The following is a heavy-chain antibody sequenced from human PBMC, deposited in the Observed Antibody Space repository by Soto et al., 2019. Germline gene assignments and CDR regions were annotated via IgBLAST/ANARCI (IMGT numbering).Heavy chain of an antibody. CDR3: ARDAYISGYFQFDY. V-gene: IGHV3-74*01. D-gene: IGHD6-19*01. CDR1: GLTFSSYW. CDR2: IHFDGSTT. Sequence: EVQLVESGGGLVQPGGSLRLSCAASGLTFSSYWMYWVRQVPGQGLVWVSRIHFDGSTTHYAESVKGRFTISRDNAKNTLSLQMNSLRAEDTAVYYCARDAYISGYFQFDYWGRGTLVTVSS. J-gene: IGHJ4*02.